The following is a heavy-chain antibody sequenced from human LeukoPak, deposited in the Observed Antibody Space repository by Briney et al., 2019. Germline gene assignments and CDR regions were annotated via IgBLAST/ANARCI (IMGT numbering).Heavy chain of an antibody. J-gene: IGHJ3*02. Sequence: SETLSLTCTVSVGSISSYYWSWIRQPPGKGLEWIGHIYYSGSTYYNPSLNSRVTILVDTSKNQFSQRLSSVTAADTAVYYCARLHRHCSGGNCYSDGFDIWGQGTTLTVSS. V-gene: IGHV4-59*08. CDR1: VGSISSYY. D-gene: IGHD2-15*01. CDR2: IYYSGST. CDR3: ARLHRHCSGGNCYSDGFDI.